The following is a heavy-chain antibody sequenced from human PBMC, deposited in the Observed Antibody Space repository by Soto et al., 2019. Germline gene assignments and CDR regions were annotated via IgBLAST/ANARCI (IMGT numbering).Heavy chain of an antibody. J-gene: IGHJ6*02. CDR1: GYTFTSYA. Sequence: GASVKVSCKASGYTFTSYAMHWVRQAPGQRLEWMGWINAGNGNTKYSQKFQGRVTITRDTSASTAYMELSSLRSEDTAVYNCARDPSYYGMDVWGQGTTVTVSS. CDR2: INAGNGNT. V-gene: IGHV1-3*01. CDR3: ARDPSYYGMDV.